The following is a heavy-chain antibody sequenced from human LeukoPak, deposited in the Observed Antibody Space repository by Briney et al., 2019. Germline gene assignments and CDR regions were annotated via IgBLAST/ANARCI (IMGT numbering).Heavy chain of an antibody. J-gene: IGHJ4*02. V-gene: IGHV3-30-3*01. CDR2: ISYDGSNK. CDR3: ATSSGYDEMVFGY. Sequence: PGRSLRLSCAASGFTFSSYAMHWVRQAPGKGLEWVAVISYDGSNKYYADSVKGRFTISRDNSKNTLYLQMNSLRAEDTAVYYCATSSGYDEMVFGYWGQGTLVTVSS. D-gene: IGHD5-12*01. CDR1: GFTFSSYA.